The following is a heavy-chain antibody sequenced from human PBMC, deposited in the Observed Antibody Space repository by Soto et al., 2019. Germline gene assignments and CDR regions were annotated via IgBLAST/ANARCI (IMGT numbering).Heavy chain of an antibody. CDR1: GGSFSGYY. CDR2: INHSGST. V-gene: IGHV4-34*01. Sequence: SETLSLTCAVYGGSFSGYYWSWIRQPPGKGLEWIGEINHSGSTNYNPSLKSRVTISVDTSKNQFSLKLSSVTAADTAVYYCARATVITQQLVSGWFDPWGQGTLVTVSS. CDR3: ARATVITQQLVSGWFDP. D-gene: IGHD6-13*01. J-gene: IGHJ5*02.